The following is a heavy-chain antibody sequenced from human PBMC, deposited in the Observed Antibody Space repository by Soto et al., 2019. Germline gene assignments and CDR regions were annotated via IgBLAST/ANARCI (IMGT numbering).Heavy chain of an antibody. CDR2: MNPNSGNT. CDR3: ARDYYDSSPITPPSGLNY. D-gene: IGHD3-22*01. V-gene: IGHV1-8*01. Sequence: ASVKVSCKASGYTFTSYDINWVRQATGQGLEWMGWMNPNSGNTGYAQKFQGRVTMTRNTSISTAYMELSSLRSEDTAVYYCARDYYDSSPITPPSGLNYWGQGTLVTVSS. CDR1: GYTFTSYD. J-gene: IGHJ4*02.